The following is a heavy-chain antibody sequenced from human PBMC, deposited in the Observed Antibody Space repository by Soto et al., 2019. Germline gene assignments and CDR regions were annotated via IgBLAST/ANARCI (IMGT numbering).Heavy chain of an antibody. CDR2: LLRNGSSA. D-gene: IGHD4-17*01. J-gene: IGHJ5*02. V-gene: IGHV3-23*01. Sequence: GGSLRLSCAASGFTFRNYAMTWARQAPGKGLEWVSSLLRNGSSAYYADSVRGRFTISSDTSANSLYLQMDNLRAEDTAIYYCAKDAISGDGIWLMDSWGQGTVVTVSS. CDR3: AKDAISGDGIWLMDS. CDR1: GFTFRNYA.